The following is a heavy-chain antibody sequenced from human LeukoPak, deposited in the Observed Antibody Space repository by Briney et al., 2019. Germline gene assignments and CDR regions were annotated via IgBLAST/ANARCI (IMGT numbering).Heavy chain of an antibody. Sequence: PGGSLRLSCAASGFTFSSYAMSWVRQAPGKGLEWVSAISGSGGSTYYADSVKGRFTISRDNPKNTLYLQMNSLRAEDTAVYYCAKAYYYDSSGYYSGGHFDYWGQGTLVTVSS. V-gene: IGHV3-23*01. CDR2: ISGSGGST. CDR1: GFTFSSYA. D-gene: IGHD3-22*01. CDR3: AKAYYYDSSGYYSGGHFDY. J-gene: IGHJ4*02.